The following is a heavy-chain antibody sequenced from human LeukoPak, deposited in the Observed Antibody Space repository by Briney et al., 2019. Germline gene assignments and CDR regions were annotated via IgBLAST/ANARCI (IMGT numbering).Heavy chain of an antibody. CDR3: ATTLSGWSPPQTSYYSYYMDV. CDR1: GFTFSSYW. D-gene: IGHD6-19*01. CDR2: IKQDGSEK. Sequence: GGSLRLSCAASGFTFSSYWMSWVRQAPGKGLEWVANIKQDGSEKYYVDSVKGRFTISRDNAKNSLYLQVNSLRVEDTAVYYCATTLSGWSPPQTSYYSYYMDVWGKGTTVTISS. V-gene: IGHV3-7*01. J-gene: IGHJ6*03.